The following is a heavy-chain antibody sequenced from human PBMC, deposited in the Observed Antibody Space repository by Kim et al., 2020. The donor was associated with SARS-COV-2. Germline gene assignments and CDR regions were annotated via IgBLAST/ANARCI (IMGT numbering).Heavy chain of an antibody. J-gene: IGHJ6*02. CDR3: ARGSAGITMIVVVRAYYYYGMDV. D-gene: IGHD3-22*01. V-gene: IGHV4-34*01. CDR1: GGSFSGYY. CDR2: INHSGST. Sequence: SETLSHTCAVYGGSFSGYYWNWIRQPPGKGLEWIGEINHSGSTNYNPSLKSRVTISVDTSKNQFSLKLSSVTAADTAVYYCARGSAGITMIVVVRAYYYYGMDVWGQGTTVTVSS.